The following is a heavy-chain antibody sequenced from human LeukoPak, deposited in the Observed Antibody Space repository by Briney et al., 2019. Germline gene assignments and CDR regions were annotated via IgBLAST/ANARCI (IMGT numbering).Heavy chain of an antibody. J-gene: IGHJ4*02. CDR3: ARDVYEQWLPGAFDY. V-gene: IGHV4-4*07. Sequence: PSETLSLTCTVSGGSISSYHWSWVRQPAGKGLEWIGHIYTPGSTKYNPSLKSRVTMSVDTSKNQFSLKLSSVTAADTAVYYCARDVYEQWLPGAFDYWGQGTLVTVSS. D-gene: IGHD6-19*01. CDR2: IYTPGST. CDR1: GGSISSYH.